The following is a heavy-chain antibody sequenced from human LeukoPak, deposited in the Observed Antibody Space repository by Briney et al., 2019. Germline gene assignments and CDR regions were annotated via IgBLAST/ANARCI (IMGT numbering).Heavy chain of an antibody. CDR1: GDTFTSYG. CDR2: ISAYNGNT. V-gene: IGHV1-18*01. Sequence: ASVKVSCKASGDTFTSYGISWVRQAPGQGLEWMGWISAYNGNTNYAQKLQGRVTMTTDTSTSTAYMELRSLRSDDTAVYYCARCHPANYYYDSSGYFNWFDPWGQGTLVTVSS. J-gene: IGHJ5*02. CDR3: ARCHPANYYYDSSGYFNWFDP. D-gene: IGHD3-22*01.